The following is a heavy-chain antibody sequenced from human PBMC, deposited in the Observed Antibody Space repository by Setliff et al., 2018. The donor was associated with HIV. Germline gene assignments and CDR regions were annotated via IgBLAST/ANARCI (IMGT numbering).Heavy chain of an antibody. CDR3: ARDVEHMMDV. CDR2: IIPIFGTA. CDR1: GGTFSSYA. Sequence: SVKVSCKTSGGTFSSYAISWVRQAPGQGLEWMGGIIPIFGTANYAQKFQGRVTITTDELMTTAYMELSSLRSEDTAVYYCARDVEHMMDVWGQGTTVTVSS. J-gene: IGHJ6*02. V-gene: IGHV1-69*05.